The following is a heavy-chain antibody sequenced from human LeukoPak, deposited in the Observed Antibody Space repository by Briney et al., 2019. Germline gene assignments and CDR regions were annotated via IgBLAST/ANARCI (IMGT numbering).Heavy chain of an antibody. V-gene: IGHV1-69*13. D-gene: IGHD3-22*01. Sequence: SVRVSCKASGGTFSSYAISWVRQAPGQGLEWMEGIIPIFGTANYAQKFQGRVTITADESTSTAYMELSSLRSEDTAVYYCARVLNYYDSSGYYDYFDYWGQGTLVTVSS. CDR3: ARVLNYYDSSGYYDYFDY. J-gene: IGHJ4*02. CDR2: IIPIFGTA. CDR1: GGTFSSYA.